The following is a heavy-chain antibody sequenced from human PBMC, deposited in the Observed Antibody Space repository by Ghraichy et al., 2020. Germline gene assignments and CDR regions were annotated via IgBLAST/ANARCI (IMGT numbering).Heavy chain of an antibody. CDR2: ITGSGAST. Sequence: GGSLRLSCAGSGVAFKNYAMSWVRQTPGKGLEWVLSITGSGASTYYADSVKGRFTISRDNSKKTLYLQMNSLRADDAAVYYCAKDLPYFDYWGQGTLVTVPS. CDR1: GVAFKNYA. CDR3: AKDLPYFDY. J-gene: IGHJ4*02. V-gene: IGHV3-23*01.